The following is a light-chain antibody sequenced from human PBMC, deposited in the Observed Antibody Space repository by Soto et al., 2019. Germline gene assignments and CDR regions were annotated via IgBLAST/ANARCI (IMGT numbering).Light chain of an antibody. J-gene: IGKJ1*01. CDR1: HSVSSS. CDR2: GAS. Sequence: EVVMTQSPATLSVSPGQRVTLSCRASHSVSSSLAWYQQKPGQAPRLLISGASTRAAGVPARFSGSGSGTDFTLTISSLQSEDFAVYYWQHYNTWPWTFGQGTKVEIK. V-gene: IGKV3-15*01. CDR3: QHYNTWPWT.